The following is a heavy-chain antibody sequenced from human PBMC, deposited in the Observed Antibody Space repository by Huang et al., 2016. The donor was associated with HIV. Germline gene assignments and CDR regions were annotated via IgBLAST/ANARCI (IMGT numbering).Heavy chain of an antibody. V-gene: IGHV5-51*03. CDR1: GFSFTNYW. CDR2: IYPGDSDT. D-gene: IGHD5-18*01. J-gene: IGHJ4*02. Sequence: EVQLVQSGAEVKKPGESLKISCKGSGFSFTNYWIGWVLQMPGTGLEWMGIIYPGDSDTTYSPSSRGQVTISADKSINTAYLQWNSLKASDSTMYYCARPLLGYSNGYFFDCWGQGTLVTVSS. CDR3: ARPLLGYSNGYFFDC.